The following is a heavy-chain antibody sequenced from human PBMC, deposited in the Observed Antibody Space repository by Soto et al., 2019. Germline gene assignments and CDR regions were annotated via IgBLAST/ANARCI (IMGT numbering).Heavy chain of an antibody. D-gene: IGHD1-7*01. Sequence: PSESLSLTCAVSGGSISINNWWSWGRQPPGKGLECFGDIYHGGNTNYNPSLKSRVTISLDKANNHLSLKLSSVTAADTAVYYCEGIRNYVYYYYGMDVWGQGTPVTVSS. CDR1: GGSISINNW. J-gene: IGHJ6*02. CDR3: EGIRNYVYYYYGMDV. V-gene: IGHV4-4*02. CDR2: IYHGGNT.